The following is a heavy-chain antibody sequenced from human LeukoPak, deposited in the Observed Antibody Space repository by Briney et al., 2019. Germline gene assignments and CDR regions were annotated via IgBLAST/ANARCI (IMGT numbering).Heavy chain of an antibody. CDR1: GYTFTAYY. D-gene: IGHD5-18*01. CDR2: INPNDGGT. V-gene: IGHV1-2*02. J-gene: IGHJ4*02. CDR3: ARDLSGYSYESPPY. Sequence: ASVKVSCKASGYTFTAYYMHWVRQAPGQGLEWMGWINPNDGGTNSAQKFQGRVTMTRDTSISTVYLDLSRLTSDDTAVYYCARDLSGYSYESPPYWGQGTLVAVSS.